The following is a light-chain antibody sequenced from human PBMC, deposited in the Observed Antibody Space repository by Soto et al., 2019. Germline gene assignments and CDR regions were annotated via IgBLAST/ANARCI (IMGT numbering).Light chain of an antibody. CDR2: SAS. Sequence: EIVMTQSPGTLSVSPGEGATLSCSASQSISSKLSWHQQKPGQPPRLLINSASTRATGIPARFSGSGSGTEFTLTISSLQSEDFAVYYCQQYNEWPYTFGQGTKLE. J-gene: IGKJ2*01. CDR1: QSISSK. CDR3: QQYNEWPYT. V-gene: IGKV3-15*01.